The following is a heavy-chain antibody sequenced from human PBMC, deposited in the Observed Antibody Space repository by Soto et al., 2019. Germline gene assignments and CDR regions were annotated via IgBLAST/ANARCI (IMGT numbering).Heavy chain of an antibody. V-gene: IGHV3-48*01. Sequence: GGSLRLSCAASGFTFSSYSMNWVRQAPGKGLEWVSYLSSSSSTIYYADSVKGRFTISRDNAKNSLYLQMNSLRAEDTAVYYCARAPIMIIRGVIPNSSDFCGQGTLV. D-gene: IGHD3-3*01. CDR2: LSSSSSTI. J-gene: IGHJ4*02. CDR1: GFTFSSYS. CDR3: ARAPIMIIRGVIPNSSDF.